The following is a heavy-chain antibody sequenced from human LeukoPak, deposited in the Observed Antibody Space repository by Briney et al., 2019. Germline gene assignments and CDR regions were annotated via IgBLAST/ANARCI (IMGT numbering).Heavy chain of an antibody. Sequence: SVKVSRKASGGTFSSYAFNWVRQAPGQGLEWMGRIIPILGIANYAQKFQGRVTITADQSTTTLYIELSTLRSEDTAVYYCARGLKRLRLIYFDYWGQGTLVTVSS. J-gene: IGHJ4*02. CDR1: GGTFSSYA. V-gene: IGHV1-69*04. CDR3: ARGLKRLRLIYFDY. CDR2: IIPILGIA. D-gene: IGHD5-12*01.